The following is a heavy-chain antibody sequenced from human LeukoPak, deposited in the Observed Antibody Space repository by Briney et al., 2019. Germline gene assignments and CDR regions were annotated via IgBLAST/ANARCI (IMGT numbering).Heavy chain of an antibody. CDR3: ARDKQQLVQLGYYYYYMDV. V-gene: IGHV1-69*05. CDR2: ITPIFGTA. Sequence: GSSVKVSCKASGGTFSSYAISWVRQAPGQGLEWMGGITPIFGTANYAQKFQGRVTITTDESTSTAYMELSSLRSEDTAVYYCARDKQQLVQLGYYYYYMDVWGKGTTVTVSS. D-gene: IGHD6-6*01. CDR1: GGTFSSYA. J-gene: IGHJ6*03.